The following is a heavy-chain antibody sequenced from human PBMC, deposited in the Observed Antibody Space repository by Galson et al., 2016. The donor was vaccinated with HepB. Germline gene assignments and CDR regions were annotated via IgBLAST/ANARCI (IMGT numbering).Heavy chain of an antibody. V-gene: IGHV3-21*01. CDR3: ARGDGIWTTHYREYFLH. CDR1: GLNFRISSYT. Sequence: SLRLSCAASGLNFRISSYTMNWFRQAPGKGLEWISSINSIGGDIYYVDSVKGRFTISRDNAKNSVFLQMNSLRAEDTAVYYCARGDGIWTTHYREYFLHWGPGILVTVSS. D-gene: IGHD3/OR15-3a*01. J-gene: IGHJ1*01. CDR2: INSIGGDI.